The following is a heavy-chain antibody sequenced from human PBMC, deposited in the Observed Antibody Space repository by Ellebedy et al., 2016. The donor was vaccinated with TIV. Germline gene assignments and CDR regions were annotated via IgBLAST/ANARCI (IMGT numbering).Heavy chain of an antibody. Sequence: GESLKISCAASGLSFSNYGMHWVRQAPGRGLEWVAAISYDGANDYYADSVKGRFTISRDNSKNTVYLQMNSLGAEDTAMYYCAKDVITYYDFWSGYFDYWGQGTLVTVSS. D-gene: IGHD3-3*01. CDR2: ISYDGAND. J-gene: IGHJ4*02. CDR3: AKDVITYYDFWSGYFDY. CDR1: GLSFSNYG. V-gene: IGHV3-30*18.